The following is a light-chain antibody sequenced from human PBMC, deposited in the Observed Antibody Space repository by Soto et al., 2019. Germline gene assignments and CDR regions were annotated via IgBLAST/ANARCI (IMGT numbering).Light chain of an antibody. J-gene: IGKJ1*01. Sequence: DIVLTQSPDSLAVSLGERATINCKSSQSVLYSSNNKNYLAWYQQKPGQPPKLLIYWASTRESGVPDRLSGSGSGTDFTLTISSLQAEDVAVYYCQQYYITPQIFGQGTKVEIK. V-gene: IGKV4-1*01. CDR1: QSVLYSSNNKNY. CDR2: WAS. CDR3: QQYYITPQI.